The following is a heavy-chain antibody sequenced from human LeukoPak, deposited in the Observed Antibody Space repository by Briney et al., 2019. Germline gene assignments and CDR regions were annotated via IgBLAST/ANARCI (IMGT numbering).Heavy chain of an antibody. CDR2: INPNSGGT. J-gene: IGHJ4*02. CDR1: VYTFTGYY. D-gene: IGHD3-22*01. V-gene: IGHV1-2*02. Sequence: ASVKVSCKASVYTFTGYYMHWVRQAPGRGLEWMGWINPNSGGTNYAQKFQGRVTMTRDTSISTAYMELSRLRSDDTAVYYWAREVTMIVVVTFGYWGQGTLVTVSS. CDR3: AREVTMIVVVTFGY.